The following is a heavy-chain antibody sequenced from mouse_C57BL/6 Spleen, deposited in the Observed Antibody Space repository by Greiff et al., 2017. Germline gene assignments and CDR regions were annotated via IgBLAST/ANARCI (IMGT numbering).Heavy chain of an antibody. Sequence: EVQVVESGGGLVKPGGSLKLSCAASGFTFSSYAMAWVRQTPEKRLEWVATISDGGSYTYYPDNVKGRFTISRDNAKDNLYLQMSHLKSEDTAMYYCARDGRGNYAMDYWGQGTSVTVSS. J-gene: IGHJ4*01. CDR1: GFTFSSYA. V-gene: IGHV5-4*01. CDR2: ISDGGSYT. CDR3: ARDGRGNYAMDY.